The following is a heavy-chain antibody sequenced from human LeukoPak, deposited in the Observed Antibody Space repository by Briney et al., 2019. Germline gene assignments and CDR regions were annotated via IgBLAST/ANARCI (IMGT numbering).Heavy chain of an antibody. V-gene: IGHV3-7*01. CDR3: ARAGGGSGYHDY. D-gene: IGHD3-22*01. J-gene: IGHJ4*02. CDR1: GFPFSGYR. Sequence: GGSLRLSCAASGFPFSGYRMSWVRQAPGKGLEWVANIKHDGSEKYYVDSVKGRFTISRDDAKDSLYLQLNSLRVEDTAVYYCARAGGGSGYHDYWGQGTLVTVSS. CDR2: IKHDGSEK.